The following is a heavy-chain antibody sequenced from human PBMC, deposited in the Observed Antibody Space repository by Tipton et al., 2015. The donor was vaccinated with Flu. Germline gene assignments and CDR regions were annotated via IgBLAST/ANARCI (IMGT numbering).Heavy chain of an antibody. V-gene: IGHV3-33*01. J-gene: IGHJ3*02. CDR3: TRSYYYDSSGYDAFDI. D-gene: IGHD3-22*01. CDR1: GFTFSGYG. CDR2: IWHDGSKQ. Sequence: SGFTFSGYGMHWVRQAPGKGLEWVAVIWHDGSKQYYADSVKGRFTISRDNSMNTLYLRMNSLRAEDTAIYYCTRSYYYDSSGYDAFDIWGQGTMVTVSS.